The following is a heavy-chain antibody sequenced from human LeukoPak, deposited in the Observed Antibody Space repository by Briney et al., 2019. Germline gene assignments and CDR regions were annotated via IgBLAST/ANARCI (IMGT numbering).Heavy chain of an antibody. J-gene: IGHJ6*02. CDR3: AKDFRVVVAAPKENYYYGMDV. V-gene: IGHV3-30*18. Sequence: GRSLRLSCAASGFTFSSYGMHWVRQAPGKGLEWVAVISYDGSNKYYADSVKGRFTIFRDNSKNTLYLQMNSLRAEDTAVYYCAKDFRVVVAAPKENYYYGMDVWGQGTTVTVSS. D-gene: IGHD2-15*01. CDR2: ISYDGSNK. CDR1: GFTFSSYG.